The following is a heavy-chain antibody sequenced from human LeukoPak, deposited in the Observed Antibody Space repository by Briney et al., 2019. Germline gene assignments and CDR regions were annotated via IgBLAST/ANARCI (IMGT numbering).Heavy chain of an antibody. Sequence: GGSLRLSCAASAFTFSGYWMTWVRQAPGKGLEWVANIKQDGSEKYYVDSVKGRFTFVRENAKHSVYLEMNSLRDEDTAVYYCVVGSGWFPQYWGQGTLVRVSS. CDR3: VVGSGWFPQY. CDR2: IKQDGSEK. V-gene: IGHV3-7*01. CDR1: AFTFSGYW. J-gene: IGHJ1*01. D-gene: IGHD6-19*01.